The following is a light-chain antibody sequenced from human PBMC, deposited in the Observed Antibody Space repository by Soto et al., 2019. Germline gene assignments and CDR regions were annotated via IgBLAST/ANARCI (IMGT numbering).Light chain of an antibody. CDR1: QDISDW. V-gene: IGKV3-20*01. Sequence: TQSPSSVSASVGDRVTITCRASQDISDWLAWYQQKPGQAPRLLIYGASSRATGIPDRFSGGGSGTDFTLTVTRLEPEDFAVYYCQQYGSSITFGQGTRLETK. CDR3: QQYGSSIT. J-gene: IGKJ5*01. CDR2: GAS.